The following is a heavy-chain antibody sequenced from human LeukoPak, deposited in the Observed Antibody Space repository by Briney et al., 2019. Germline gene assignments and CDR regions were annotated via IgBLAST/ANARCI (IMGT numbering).Heavy chain of an antibody. D-gene: IGHD1-26*01. CDR2: INPSSGNT. CDR3: ARSTGRGTSGRYYWYFDL. J-gene: IGHJ2*01. Sequence: GASVKVSCKASGYTFNRYYIHWVRQAPGQGLEWMGIINPSSGNTSYAEKFQGRVTMTRDMSSTTVYMELTSLRSEDTAIYYCARSTGRGTSGRYYWYFDLWGQGTLVTVSS. V-gene: IGHV1-46*02. CDR1: GYTFNRYY.